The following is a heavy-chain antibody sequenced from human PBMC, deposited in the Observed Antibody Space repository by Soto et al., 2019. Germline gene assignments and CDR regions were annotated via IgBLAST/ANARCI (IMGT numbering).Heavy chain of an antibody. D-gene: IGHD1-26*01. V-gene: IGHV4-34*01. CDR3: ARGGRWEILLDELSGKVEFDY. CDR2: INHSGST. Sequence: SETLSLTCAVYGGSFTRYYLSWIRQPTGKRLEWIVEINHSGSTNYNPSIKSRVTISVDTSKNQFSLKLSSVTAADKAVYYCARGGRWEILLDELSGKVEFDYWGQGTLVTVSS. CDR1: GGSFTRYY. J-gene: IGHJ4*02.